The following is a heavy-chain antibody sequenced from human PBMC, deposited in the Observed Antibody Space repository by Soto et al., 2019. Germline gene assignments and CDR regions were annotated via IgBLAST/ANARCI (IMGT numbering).Heavy chain of an antibody. CDR1: GFTFSSYG. CDR3: AKDRYYYGSGSSATRAEYFQR. J-gene: IGHJ1*01. D-gene: IGHD3-10*01. CDR2: ISYDGSNK. Sequence: GGSLRLSCAASGFTFSSYGMHWVRQAPGKGLEWVAVISYDGSNKYYADSVKGRFTISRDNSKNTLYLQMNSLRAEDTAVYYCAKDRYYYGSGSSATRAEYFQRWGQGTLVTVSS. V-gene: IGHV3-30*18.